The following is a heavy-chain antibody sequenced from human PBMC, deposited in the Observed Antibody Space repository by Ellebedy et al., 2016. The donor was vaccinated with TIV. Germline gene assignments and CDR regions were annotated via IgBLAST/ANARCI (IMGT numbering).Heavy chain of an antibody. D-gene: IGHD1-26*01. J-gene: IGHJ4*02. CDR3: AKRTHSGSYSSFDS. CDR1: GASVNSYY. V-gene: IGHV4-4*08. Sequence: MPGGPLRLSCTVSGASVNSYYWSWIRQPPGKGLEWSGYIYHSGSTSSNPSLKSRVTISLDTSKNQLSLTRSPVTAADTGGYYCAKRTHSGSYSSFDSWGRGALVTVSS. CDR2: IYHSGST.